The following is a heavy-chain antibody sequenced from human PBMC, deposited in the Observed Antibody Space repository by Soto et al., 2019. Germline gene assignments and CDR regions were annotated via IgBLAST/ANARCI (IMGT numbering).Heavy chain of an antibody. V-gene: IGHV3-48*03. CDR3: ARDQEVTRDY. D-gene: IGHD5-18*01. CDR1: VFTFSSYE. CDR2: ISSSGSTI. J-gene: IGHJ4*02. Sequence: PWWSLRLSCSASVFTFSSYEMNWFRQAPGKGLEWVSYISSSGSTIYYADSVKGRFTISRDNAKNSLYLQMNSLRAEDTAVYYCARDQEVTRDYWGQGTLVTVSS.